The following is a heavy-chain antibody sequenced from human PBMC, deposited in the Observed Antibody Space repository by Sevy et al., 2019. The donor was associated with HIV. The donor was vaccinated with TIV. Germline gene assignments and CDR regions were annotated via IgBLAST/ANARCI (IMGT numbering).Heavy chain of an antibody. V-gene: IGHV4-39*01. D-gene: IGHD3-22*01. CDR3: ARQGAYYHESSGYELDY. J-gene: IGHJ4*02. Sequence: SETLSLTCTVSGGSISSSSYYWGWIRQPPGKGLEWIGRIYYSGSTNYNPSLKSRVTMSVDTSKNQFSLRLSSVTAADTAVFYCARQGAYYHESSGYELDYWGQGTLVTVSS. CDR1: GGSISSSSYY. CDR2: IYYSGST.